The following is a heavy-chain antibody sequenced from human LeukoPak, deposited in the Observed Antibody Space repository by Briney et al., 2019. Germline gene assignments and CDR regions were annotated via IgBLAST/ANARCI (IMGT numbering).Heavy chain of an antibody. Sequence: ASVKVSCKASGYTFTSYGISWVRQAPGQGLEWMGWISAYNGITNYAQKLQGRVTMTTDTSTSTAYMELRSLRSDDTAVYYCARDQGPGSGYDFAYWGQGTLVTVSS. CDR1: GYTFTSYG. D-gene: IGHD5-12*01. J-gene: IGHJ4*02. V-gene: IGHV1-18*01. CDR2: ISAYNGIT. CDR3: ARDQGPGSGYDFAY.